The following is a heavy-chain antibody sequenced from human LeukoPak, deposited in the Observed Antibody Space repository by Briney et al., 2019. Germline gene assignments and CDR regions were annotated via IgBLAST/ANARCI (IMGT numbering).Heavy chain of an antibody. CDR2: ISGSGGGT. V-gene: IGHV3-23*01. Sequence: PGGSLRLSCVASGFTFSSYAVTWDRQAPGRGLEWVSAISGSGGGTYYADAVKGRFTISRDNSKNTLYLQMNSVRAEDTAVYSCAKTKGYPYYFDYWGQGILLTVSS. J-gene: IGHJ4*02. D-gene: IGHD6-13*01. CDR3: AKTKGYPYYFDY. CDR1: GFTFSSYA.